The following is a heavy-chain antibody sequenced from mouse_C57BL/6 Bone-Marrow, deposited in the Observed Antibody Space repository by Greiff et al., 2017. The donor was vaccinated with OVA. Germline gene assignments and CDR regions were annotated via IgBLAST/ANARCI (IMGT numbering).Heavy chain of an antibody. CDR3: ARNWDGYYPYWYFDV. D-gene: IGHD2-3*01. V-gene: IGHV2-2*01. CDR2: IWSGGST. J-gene: IGHJ1*03. Sequence: QVQLKESGPGLVQPSQSLSITCTVSGFSLTSYGVHWVRQSPGKGLEWLGVIWSGGSTDYNAAFISRLSISKDNSKSQVFFKMNSLQADDTAIYYCARNWDGYYPYWYFDVWGTGTTVTVSS. CDR1: GFSLTSYG.